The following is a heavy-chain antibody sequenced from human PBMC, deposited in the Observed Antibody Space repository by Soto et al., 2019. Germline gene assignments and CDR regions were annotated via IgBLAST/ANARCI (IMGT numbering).Heavy chain of an antibody. D-gene: IGHD5-18*01. V-gene: IGHV5-51*01. Sequence: PGESLKISCKGSGYSFTSYWIGWVRQMPGKGLEWMGIIYPGDSDTRYSPSFQGQVTISADKSISTAYLQWSSLKASDTAMYYCARGGVVDTAMSLMDVWGKGTTVTVPS. CDR1: GYSFTSYW. CDR2: IYPGDSDT. J-gene: IGHJ6*03. CDR3: ARGGVVDTAMSLMDV.